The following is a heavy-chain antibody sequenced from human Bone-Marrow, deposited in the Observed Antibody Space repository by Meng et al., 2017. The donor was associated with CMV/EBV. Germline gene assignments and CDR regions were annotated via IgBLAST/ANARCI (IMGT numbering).Heavy chain of an antibody. D-gene: IGHD1-20*01. V-gene: IGHV3-7*01. CDR2: IKQDETEK. CDR3: AGDYYNWKIVRYFDL. Sequence: GESLKISCVFSGFTFSNYWMTWVRQAPGKGLEWVANIKQDETEKYYVDSVKGRFTIFRDNAKNTLYLQLNSLRAEDTAVYYCAGDYYNWKIVRYFDLWGRGTLVTVSS. CDR1: GFTFSNYW. J-gene: IGHJ2*01.